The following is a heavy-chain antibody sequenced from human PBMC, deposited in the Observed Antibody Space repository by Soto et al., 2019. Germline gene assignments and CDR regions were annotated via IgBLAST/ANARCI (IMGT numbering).Heavy chain of an antibody. CDR2: IIPRSATS. J-gene: IGHJ6*02. CDR3: AREGLVLVPTTVNSDYYYYAMDV. Sequence: QVQLVQSGAEVKKPGSSVKVSCKASGDTFSTYTITWMRQAPGQGLEWMGGIIPRSATSNYAQKFQGRVTITADESTNTAXXXLXCLRSEETAVYYCAREGLVLVPTTVNSDYYYYAMDVWGQGTTVTVSS. D-gene: IGHD2-2*01. CDR1: GDTFSTYT. V-gene: IGHV1-69*12.